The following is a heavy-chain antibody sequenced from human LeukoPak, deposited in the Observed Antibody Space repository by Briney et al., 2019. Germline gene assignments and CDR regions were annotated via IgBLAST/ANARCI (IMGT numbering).Heavy chain of an antibody. CDR1: GFTLSSYW. V-gene: IGHV3-7*01. Sequence: GGSLRLSCAGSGFTLSSYWMSWVRQAPGKGLEWVANMKPDGSEKYYVDSVKGRFTISRDNAKNSLYLQMNSLRAEDTAVYYCARSGAGSDYWGQGTLVTVSS. CDR3: ARSGAGSDY. CDR2: MKPDGSEK. J-gene: IGHJ4*02. D-gene: IGHD1-14*01.